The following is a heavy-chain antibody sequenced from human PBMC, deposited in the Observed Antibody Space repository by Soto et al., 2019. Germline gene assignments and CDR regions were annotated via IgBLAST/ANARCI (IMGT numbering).Heavy chain of an antibody. Sequence: SETLSLTCAVYGGSFSGYYWSWIRQPPGKGLEWIGEINHSGNTNYNPSLKSRVTISVDTSKNQFSLKLSSVTAADTAVYYCARDYYDFWSGTGNWFDPWGQGTLVTVSS. V-gene: IGHV4-34*01. CDR3: ARDYYDFWSGTGNWFDP. D-gene: IGHD3-3*01. J-gene: IGHJ5*02. CDR2: INHSGNT. CDR1: GGSFSGYY.